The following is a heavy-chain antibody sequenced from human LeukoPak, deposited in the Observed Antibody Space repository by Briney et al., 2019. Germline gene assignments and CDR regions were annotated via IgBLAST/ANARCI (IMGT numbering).Heavy chain of an antibody. D-gene: IGHD3-10*01. CDR3: ARALRSPGDSGLDY. CDR2: INTDGSDT. CDR1: GFTFSSNY. J-gene: IGHJ4*02. V-gene: IGHV3-74*03. Sequence: GGSLRLSCAASGFTFSSNYMHCVRQAPGKGLVWVSRINTDGSDTTYTDFVKGRFTISRDNAKNTLDLEMTSLRAEDTAVYYCARALRSPGDSGLDYWGQGALVTVSS.